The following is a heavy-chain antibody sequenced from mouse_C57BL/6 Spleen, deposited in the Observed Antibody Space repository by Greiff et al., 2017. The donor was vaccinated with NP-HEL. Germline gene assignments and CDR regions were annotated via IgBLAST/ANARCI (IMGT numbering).Heavy chain of an antibody. CDR2: IHPNSGST. Sequence: QVQLQQPGAELVKPGASVKLSCKASGYTFTSYWMHWVKQRPGQGLEWIGMIHPNSGSTNYNEKFKSKATLTVDKSSSTAYMQLSSLTSEDAAGYYCARGDWDRWYFDVWGTGTTVTVSS. J-gene: IGHJ1*03. V-gene: IGHV1-64*01. CDR1: GYTFTSYW. D-gene: IGHD4-1*01. CDR3: ARGDWDRWYFDV.